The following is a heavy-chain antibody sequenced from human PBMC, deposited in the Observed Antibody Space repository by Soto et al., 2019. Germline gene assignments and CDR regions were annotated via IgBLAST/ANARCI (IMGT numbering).Heavy chain of an antibody. V-gene: IGHV4-59*08. J-gene: IGHJ4*02. Sequence: TSETLSLTCTVSGGSISSYYWSWIRQPPGKGLEWIGYIYYSGSTNYNPSLKSRVTISVDTSKNQFSLKLSSVTAADTAVYYCARPLGLYSSSGYGYWGQGTLVTVSS. CDR1: GGSISSYY. CDR2: IYYSGST. CDR3: ARPLGLYSSSGYGY. D-gene: IGHD6-13*01.